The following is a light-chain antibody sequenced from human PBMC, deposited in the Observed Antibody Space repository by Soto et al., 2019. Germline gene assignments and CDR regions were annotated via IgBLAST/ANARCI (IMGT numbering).Light chain of an antibody. CDR2: GTS. V-gene: IGKV3-20*01. J-gene: IGKJ1*01. Sequence: EFVLTQSPGTLSLPPGERATLSCRASESPSSSYFAWYQQKPGQAPRLLIYGTSNRATGIPDRISGSRSGTEFTLTISSLQSEDFGVYYCQQFEDWPTFGQGTKVDIK. CDR1: ESPSSSY. CDR3: QQFEDWPT.